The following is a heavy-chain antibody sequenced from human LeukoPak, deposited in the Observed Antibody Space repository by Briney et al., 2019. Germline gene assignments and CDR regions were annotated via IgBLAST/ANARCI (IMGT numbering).Heavy chain of an antibody. CDR2: IIPILGIA. Sequence: SVKVSCKASGGTFSSYAISWVRQAPGQGLEWMGRIIPILGIANYAQKFQGRVTISADKSTSTAYMELSSLRSEDTAVYYCARDGFCSGGSCYRPYYYYYYGMDVWGQGTTVTVSS. J-gene: IGHJ6*02. V-gene: IGHV1-69*04. CDR3: ARDGFCSGGSCYRPYYYYYYGMDV. CDR1: GGTFSSYA. D-gene: IGHD2-15*01.